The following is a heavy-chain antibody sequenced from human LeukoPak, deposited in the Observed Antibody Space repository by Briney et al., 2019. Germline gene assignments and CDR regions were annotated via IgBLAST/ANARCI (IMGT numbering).Heavy chain of an antibody. V-gene: IGHV3-48*04. D-gene: IGHD3-9*01. Sequence: PGGSLRLSCAASGFIFSSYHMNWVRQAPGKRPEWISYVSSDSTGIYYADSVKGRFTISRDNAKNSLYLQMNSLRAEDTAVYYCARDLSRYDILTGYFDYWGQGTLVTVSS. CDR1: GFIFSSYH. CDR2: VSSDSTGI. J-gene: IGHJ4*02. CDR3: ARDLSRYDILTGYFDY.